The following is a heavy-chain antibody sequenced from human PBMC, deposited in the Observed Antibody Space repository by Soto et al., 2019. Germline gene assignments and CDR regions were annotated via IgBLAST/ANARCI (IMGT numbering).Heavy chain of an antibody. J-gene: IGHJ3*02. CDR2: IYHSGST. Sequence: QVQLQESGPGLVKPSQTLSLTCTVSGGSISSGDYYWSWIRQPPGKGLEWIGYIYHSGSTYYNPHLKRRVTISLVTAKNQFSLKLSSVTAADTAVYYCVRDLDTAMSRGVFDIWGQGTMVTVSS. V-gene: IGHV4-30-4*01. CDR3: VRDLDTAMSRGVFDI. D-gene: IGHD5-18*01. CDR1: GGSISSGDYY.